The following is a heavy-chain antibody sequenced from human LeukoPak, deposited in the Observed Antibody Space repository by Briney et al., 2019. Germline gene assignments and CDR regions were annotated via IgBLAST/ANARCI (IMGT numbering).Heavy chain of an antibody. D-gene: IGHD6-6*01. CDR3: ARKAASSAFDI. CDR2: ISSSSSYI. V-gene: IGHV3-21*01. Sequence: GGSLRLSCAASGFTSSSYSMNWVRQAPGKGLEWVSSISSSSSYIYYADSVKGRFTISRDNAKNSLYLQMNSLRAEDTAVYYCARKAASSAFDIWGQGTMVTVSS. CDR1: GFTSSSYS. J-gene: IGHJ3*02.